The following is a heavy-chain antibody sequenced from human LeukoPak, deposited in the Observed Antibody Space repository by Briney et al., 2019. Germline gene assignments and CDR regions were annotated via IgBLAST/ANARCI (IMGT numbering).Heavy chain of an antibody. D-gene: IGHD6-19*01. V-gene: IGHV4-39*01. Sequence: PSETLSLTCAVSGGSISSSNYSWSWIRQPPGKGLEWIGSLYSGNTYYNPSLKSRVTISVDTSKNQFSLKLSSVTATDTAVYYCAREGGWYLGQGTLVSVSS. J-gene: IGHJ4*02. CDR2: LYSGNT. CDR3: AREGGWY. CDR1: GGSISSSNYS.